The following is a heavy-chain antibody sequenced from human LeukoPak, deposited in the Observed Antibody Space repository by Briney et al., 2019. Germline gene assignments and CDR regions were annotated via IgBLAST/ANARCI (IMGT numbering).Heavy chain of an antibody. J-gene: IGHJ6*03. CDR2: IIPIFGTA. CDR3: ARGRRGYCSGGSCNYYYYYYMDV. CDR1: GFTFSSYA. D-gene: IGHD2-15*01. V-gene: IGHV1-69*01. Sequence: KPGGSLRLSCAASGFTFSSYAISWARQAPGQGLEWMGGIIPIFGTANYAQKFQGRVTITADESTSTAYMELSSLRSEDTAVYYCARGRRGYCSGGSCNYYYYYYMDVWGKGTTVTISS.